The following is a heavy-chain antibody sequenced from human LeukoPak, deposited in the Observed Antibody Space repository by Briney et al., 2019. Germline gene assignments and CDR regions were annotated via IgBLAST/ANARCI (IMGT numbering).Heavy chain of an antibody. J-gene: IGHJ4*02. Sequence: SETLSLTCAVYGGSFSGYYWSRIRQPPGKGLEWIGEINHSGSTNYNPSLKSRVTISVDTSNNQFSLKLSSVTAADTAVYYCARVPAANRVGGGGFFDYWGQGTLVTVSS. V-gene: IGHV4-34*01. CDR1: GGSFSGYY. D-gene: IGHD2-2*01. CDR3: ARVPAANRVGGGGFFDY. CDR2: INHSGST.